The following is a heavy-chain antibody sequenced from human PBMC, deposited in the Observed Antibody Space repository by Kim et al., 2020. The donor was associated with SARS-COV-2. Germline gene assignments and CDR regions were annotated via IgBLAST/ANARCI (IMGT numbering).Heavy chain of an antibody. Sequence: GGSLRLSCAASGFTFDDYAMHWVRQAPGKGLEWVSGISWNSGSIGYADSVKGRFTISRDNAKNSLYLQMNSLRAEDTALYYCVRVVAALFWDAFDIWGQGTMVTVSS. CDR2: ISWNSGSI. CDR3: VRVVAALFWDAFDI. J-gene: IGHJ3*02. CDR1: GFTFDDYA. V-gene: IGHV3-9*01. D-gene: IGHD2-15*01.